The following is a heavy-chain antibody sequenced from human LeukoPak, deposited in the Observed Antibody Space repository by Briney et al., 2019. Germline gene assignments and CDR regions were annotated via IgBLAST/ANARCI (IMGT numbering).Heavy chain of an antibody. CDR2: IYHSGGN. CDR1: GGSINDAS. CDR3: ARVGTYYRSLDS. D-gene: IGHD3-10*01. J-gene: IGHJ4*02. Sequence: PSETLPLTCTVSGGSINDASWNWIRKPPGQGLGWIGYIYHSGGNNYSPSLKSRVNISLDTSKNQFSLKLSSVAAADTAVYYCARVGTYYRSLDSWGQGTLVTVSS. V-gene: IGHV4-59*01.